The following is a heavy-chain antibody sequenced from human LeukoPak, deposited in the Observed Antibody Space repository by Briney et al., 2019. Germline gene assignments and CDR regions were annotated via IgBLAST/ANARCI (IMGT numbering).Heavy chain of an antibody. V-gene: IGHV3-21*01. Sequence: PGGSLRLSCAASGFTFSSYSMSWVRQAPGRGLEWVSTISDSTGYIYYADSVKGRFTISRDNAKNTLYLQMNSLRAEDTAVYYCARGAVTARSFDYWGQGTLVTVSS. CDR1: GFTFSSYS. J-gene: IGHJ4*02. CDR2: ISDSTGYI. CDR3: ARGAVTARSFDY. D-gene: IGHD4-17*01.